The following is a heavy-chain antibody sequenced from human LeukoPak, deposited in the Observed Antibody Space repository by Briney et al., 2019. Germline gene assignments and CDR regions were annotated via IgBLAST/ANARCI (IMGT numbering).Heavy chain of an antibody. Sequence: SETLSLTCTASGGSISSYYWIWIRQPPGKGLEWIGYIYYSGSTNYNPSLKSRVTISVDTSKNQLSLKLSSVTAADTAVYYCARGRIDHDYWGQGTLVTVSS. CDR3: ARGRIDHDY. CDR2: IYYSGST. V-gene: IGHV4-59*01. CDR1: GGSISSYY. J-gene: IGHJ4*02. D-gene: IGHD2-21*01.